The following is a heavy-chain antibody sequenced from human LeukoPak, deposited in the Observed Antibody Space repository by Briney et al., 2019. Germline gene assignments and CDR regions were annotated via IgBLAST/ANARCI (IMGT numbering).Heavy chain of an antibody. V-gene: IGHV3-33*01. Sequence: QTGGSLRLSCAASGFTFSSYGMHWVRQAPGKGLEWVAVIWCDGSNKYYADSVKGRFTISRDNSKNTLYLQMNSLRAEDTAVYYCARVSYSSGYYYFDYWGQGTLVTVSS. J-gene: IGHJ4*02. CDR2: IWCDGSNK. D-gene: IGHD3-22*01. CDR1: GFTFSSYG. CDR3: ARVSYSSGYYYFDY.